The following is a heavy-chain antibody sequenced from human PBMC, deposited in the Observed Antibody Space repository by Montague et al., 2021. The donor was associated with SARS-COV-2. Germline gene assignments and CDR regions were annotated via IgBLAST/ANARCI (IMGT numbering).Heavy chain of an antibody. CDR1: GFTFSSYG. V-gene: IGHV3-33*01. D-gene: IGHD6-13*01. CDR2: IWYDGSNK. Sequence: PLRLSCAASGFTFSSYGMHWVRQAPGKGLEWVAVIWYDGSNKYYADSVKGRFTISRDNSKNTLYLQMNSLRAEDTAVYYCARDRVRAAAGTRYYFDYWGQGTLVTVSS. CDR3: ARDRVRAAAGTRYYFDY. J-gene: IGHJ4*02.